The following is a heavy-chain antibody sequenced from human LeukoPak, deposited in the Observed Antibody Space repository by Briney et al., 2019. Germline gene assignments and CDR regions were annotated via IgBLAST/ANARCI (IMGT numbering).Heavy chain of an antibody. CDR2: IYHSGST. J-gene: IGHJ5*02. V-gene: IGHV4-30-2*01. CDR3: ARVKVNWFDP. Sequence: PSETLSLTCTVSGGSISSTSYYWGWIRQPPGKGLEWIGYIYHSGSTYYNPSLKSRVTISVDRSKNQFSLKLSSVTAADTAVYYCARVKVNWFDPWGQGTLVTVSS. CDR1: GGSISSTSYY.